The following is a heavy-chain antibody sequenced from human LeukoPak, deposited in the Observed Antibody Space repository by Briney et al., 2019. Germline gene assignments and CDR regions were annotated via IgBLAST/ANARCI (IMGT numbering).Heavy chain of an antibody. D-gene: IGHD3-22*01. J-gene: IGHJ4*02. CDR3: ARQRRSYYYDSSAKGHFDY. Sequence: SETLSLTCAVYDGSFSGYYWSWIRQPPGKGLEWIGEINHSGSTNYNPSLKSRVTISVHTSKNEFSLKLSSVTAADTAVYYCARQRRSYYYDSSAKGHFDYWGQGTLVTVSS. CDR1: DGSFSGYY. CDR2: INHSGST. V-gene: IGHV4-34*01.